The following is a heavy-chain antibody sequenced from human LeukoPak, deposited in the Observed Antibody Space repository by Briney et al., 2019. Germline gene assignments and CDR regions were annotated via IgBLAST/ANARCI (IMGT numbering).Heavy chain of an antibody. J-gene: IGHJ4*02. CDR2: ISKDGSIK. D-gene: IGHD6-13*01. CDR1: GFTFSSHA. Sequence: GGSLRLSCAASGFTFSSHAMHWVRQAPGKGLEWVGIISKDGSIKYYADSMKGRLTMSRDNSRNTLYLQMNSLRAEDTSIYYCVREQTIMAAAGLDYWGQGTLVTVSS. V-gene: IGHV3-30*01. CDR3: VREQTIMAAAGLDY.